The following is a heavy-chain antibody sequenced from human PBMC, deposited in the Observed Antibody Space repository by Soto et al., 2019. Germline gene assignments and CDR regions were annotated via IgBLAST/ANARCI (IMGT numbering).Heavy chain of an antibody. CDR1: GGSIISGGYS. D-gene: IGHD3-3*02. J-gene: IGHJ4*02. V-gene: IGHV4-30-2*01. CDR3: AREDSGAFLDF. CDR2: IYSGTT. Sequence: SETLSLTCAVSGGSIISGGYSWSWIRQPPGKGLEWIGYIYSGTTHYNPSLESRVTIAMDRSKNQVSLSLKSVTAADTAVYYCAREDSGAFLDFWGQGTLVTVSS.